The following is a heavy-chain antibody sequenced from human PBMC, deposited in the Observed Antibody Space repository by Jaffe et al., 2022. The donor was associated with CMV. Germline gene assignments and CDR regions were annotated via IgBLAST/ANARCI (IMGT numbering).Heavy chain of an antibody. CDR2: IYPGDSHI. CDR3: ARHDASGSYHSPNLDF. CDR1: GYIFTSYW. Sequence: EVQLVQSGAEVKKPGESLKITCKGSGYIFTSYWIAWVRQMPGKGLEWMGVIYPGDSHIRYSPPFEGQVTLSVDKSTKTAYLQWSSLKASDTGMYYCARHDASGSYHSPNLDFWGQGTLVTVSS. D-gene: IGHD3-10*01. J-gene: IGHJ4*02. V-gene: IGHV5-51*01.